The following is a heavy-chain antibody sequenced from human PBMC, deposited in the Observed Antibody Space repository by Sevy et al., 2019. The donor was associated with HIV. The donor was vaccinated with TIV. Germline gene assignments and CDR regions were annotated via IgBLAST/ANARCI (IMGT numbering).Heavy chain of an antibody. J-gene: IGHJ4*02. V-gene: IGHV3-23*01. CDR2: LSFGCGEI. CDR1: GFTFSKYS. Sequence: GGSLRLSCAASGFTFSKYSMSRVRQPPGKGLEWVSTLSFGCGEINYADSVKGRFTIFRDNSKISVYLQMNNLRPEDTAVYYCAREGCTKPHDYWGQGTLVTVSS. D-gene: IGHD2-8*01. CDR3: AREGCTKPHDY.